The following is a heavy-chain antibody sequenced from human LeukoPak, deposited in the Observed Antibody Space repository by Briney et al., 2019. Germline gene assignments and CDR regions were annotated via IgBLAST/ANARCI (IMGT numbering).Heavy chain of an antibody. CDR2: ISGSGGST. J-gene: IGHJ4*02. CDR3: AKDRERFLEWLLPHY. CDR1: GFTFSSYA. D-gene: IGHD3-3*01. V-gene: IGHV3-23*01. Sequence: GGSLRLSCAASGFTFSSYAMSWVRQAPGKGLEWVSAISGSGGSTYYADSVKGRFTISRDNSKNTLYLQMNSLRAEDSAVYYCAKDRERFLEWLLPHYWGQGTLVTVSS.